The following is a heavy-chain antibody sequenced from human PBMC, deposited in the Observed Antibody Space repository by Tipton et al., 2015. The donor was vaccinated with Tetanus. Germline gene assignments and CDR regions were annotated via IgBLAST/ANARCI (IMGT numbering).Heavy chain of an antibody. CDR2: IYYSGST. CDR1: GASFSSGDYY. D-gene: IGHD3-3*01. Sequence: TLSLTCTVSGASFSSGDYYWSWIRKPPGKDLEWIGYIYYSGSTNYNPSLKSRVTISVDTSKNQFSLKLSSVTAADTAVYYCARANYDFPKKGPFDSWGQGTLVIVSS. CDR3: ARANYDFPKKGPFDS. V-gene: IGHV4-61*08. J-gene: IGHJ4*02.